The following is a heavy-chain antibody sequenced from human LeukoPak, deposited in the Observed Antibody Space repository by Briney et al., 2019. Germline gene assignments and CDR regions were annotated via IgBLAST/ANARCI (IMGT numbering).Heavy chain of an antibody. CDR3: AKDANSGWSYFDY. Sequence: GGSLRLSCAASGFIFSNYGMHWVRQAPGKGPEWVAFIRNDGSSEYYADPVKGRFTISRDNSKNTLYLQMHSLRAEDTAVYYCAKDANSGWSYFDYWGQGTLVTVSS. CDR2: IRNDGSSE. D-gene: IGHD6-19*01. CDR1: GFIFSNYG. V-gene: IGHV3-30*02. J-gene: IGHJ4*02.